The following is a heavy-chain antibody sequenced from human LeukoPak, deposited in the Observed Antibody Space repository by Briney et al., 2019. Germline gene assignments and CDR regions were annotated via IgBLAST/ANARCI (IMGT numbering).Heavy chain of an antibody. CDR1: GFTFSTYS. V-gene: IGHV3-21*01. Sequence: GGSLRLSCAASGFTFSTYSMNWVRQAPGKGLEWVSFISTSSSYIYYADSVKGRFTISRDNAKNSLYLQMNSLRAEDTAVYYCARLSVGGYSYGPPHELQNYYYYSYMDVWGKGTTVTISS. CDR2: ISTSSSYI. D-gene: IGHD5-18*01. J-gene: IGHJ6*03. CDR3: ARLSVGGYSYGPPHELQNYYYYSYMDV.